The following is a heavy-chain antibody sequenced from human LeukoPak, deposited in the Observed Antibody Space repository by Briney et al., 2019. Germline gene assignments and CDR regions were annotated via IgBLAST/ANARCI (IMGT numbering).Heavy chain of an antibody. CDR3: AKGGKRIAAAGTDWFDP. J-gene: IGHJ5*02. CDR1: GFTFSSYG. D-gene: IGHD6-13*01. CDR2: ISYDGSNK. Sequence: GGSLRLSCAASGFTFSSYGMHWVRQAPGKGLEWVAVISYDGSNKYYADSVKGRFTISRDNSKNTLYLRMNSLRAEDTAVYYCAKGGKRIAAAGTDWFDPWGQGTLVTVSS. V-gene: IGHV3-30*18.